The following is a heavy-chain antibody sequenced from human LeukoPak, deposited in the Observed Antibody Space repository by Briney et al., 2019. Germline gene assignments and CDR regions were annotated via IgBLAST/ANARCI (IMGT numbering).Heavy chain of an antibody. Sequence: SETLSLTCTVSGGSISRSSYYWGWIRQPPGKGLEWIGSMYYSGSVYYNPSLKSRVTISVDTSKNQFSLKLSSVTAADTAVYYCARMGWELSADWFDPWGQGTLVIVSS. V-gene: IGHV4-39*01. D-gene: IGHD1-26*01. CDR1: GGSISRSSYY. J-gene: IGHJ5*02. CDR2: MYYSGSV. CDR3: ARMGWELSADWFDP.